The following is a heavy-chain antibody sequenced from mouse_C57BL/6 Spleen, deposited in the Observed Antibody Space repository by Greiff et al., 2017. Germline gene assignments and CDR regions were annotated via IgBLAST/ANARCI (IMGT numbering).Heavy chain of an antibody. V-gene: IGHV5-4*01. D-gene: IGHD6-1*01. CDR3: ARSLTSTYYFDY. CDR2: ISDGGSYT. Sequence: EVQLVESGGGLVKPGGSLKLSCAASGFTFSSYALSWVRQTPEKRLEWVATISDGGSYTYYPDNVKGRFTISRDNAKNNLYLQMSHLKSEDTAMYYCARSLTSTYYFDYGGQGTTLTVSS. CDR1: GFTFSSYA. J-gene: IGHJ2*01.